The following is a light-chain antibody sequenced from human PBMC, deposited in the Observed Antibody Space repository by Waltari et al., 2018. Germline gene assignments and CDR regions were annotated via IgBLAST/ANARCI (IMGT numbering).Light chain of an antibody. Sequence: DIVLTQSPGSLSSSPGERVTLPGRASQSVSRALAWYHQKPGQAPRLLIFGASNRTTGIPDSFSGSGSETDFSLTISRLEPEDFAVYYCQHYVRLPATFGRGTKVEIK. J-gene: IGKJ1*01. V-gene: IGKV3-20*01. CDR3: QHYVRLPAT. CDR1: QSVSRA. CDR2: GAS.